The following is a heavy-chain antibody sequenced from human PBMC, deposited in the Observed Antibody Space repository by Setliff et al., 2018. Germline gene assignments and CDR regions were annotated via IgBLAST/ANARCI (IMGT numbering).Heavy chain of an antibody. V-gene: IGHV2-5*02. CDR2: IYWDDDK. CDR1: GFSLTTNGVG. J-gene: IGHJ4*02. Sequence: SGPTLVNPAQALALTCSFSGFSLTTNGVGVGWIRQPPGKAPEWLAFIYWDDDKRYNPSPKNRLTVAKDTSNNQVVLTMSNMDPMDTATYYCAYREVGYGSGWNQGVLLYWGQGILVTVSS. D-gene: IGHD6-19*01. CDR3: AYREVGYGSGWNQGVLLY.